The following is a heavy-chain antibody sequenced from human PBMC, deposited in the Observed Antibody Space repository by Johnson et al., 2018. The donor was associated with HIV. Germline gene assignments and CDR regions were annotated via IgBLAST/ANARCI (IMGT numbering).Heavy chain of an antibody. J-gene: IGHJ3*02. CDR1: GFTFSSYA. CDR2: ISYDGSNK. Sequence: QVQLVESGGGVVQPGRSLRLSCSASGFTFSSYAMPWVRQAPGKGLEWVAVISYDGSNKYYADSVKGRFTISRDNSKNTLYRQMNSLRAEDTAVYYCASTGYSSGWYWDAFDIWGQGTMVTVSS. D-gene: IGHD6-19*01. V-gene: IGHV3-30-3*01. CDR3: ASTGYSSGWYWDAFDI.